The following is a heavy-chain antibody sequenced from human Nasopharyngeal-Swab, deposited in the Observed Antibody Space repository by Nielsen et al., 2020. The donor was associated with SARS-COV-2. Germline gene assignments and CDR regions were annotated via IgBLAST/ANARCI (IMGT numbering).Heavy chain of an antibody. CDR3: ARGAHSSSSGVGNWFDP. Sequence: WIRQPPGKGLEWIGEINHSGSTNYSPSLKSRVTISVDTSKNQFSLKLSSVTAADTAVYYCARGAHSSSSGVGNWFDPWGQGTLVTVSS. J-gene: IGHJ5*02. V-gene: IGHV4-34*01. D-gene: IGHD6-6*01. CDR2: INHSGST.